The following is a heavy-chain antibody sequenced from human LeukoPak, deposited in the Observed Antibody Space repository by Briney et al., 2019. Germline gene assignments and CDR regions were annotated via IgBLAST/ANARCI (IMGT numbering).Heavy chain of an antibody. V-gene: IGHV4-39*07. CDR1: GGSISSSSYY. CDR3: ARERVATIGYYFDY. D-gene: IGHD5-24*01. Sequence: SETLSLTCTVSGGSISSSSYYWGWIRQPPGKGLEWIGRIYTSGSTNYNPSLKSRVTMSVDTSKNQFSLKLSSVTAADTAVYYCARERVATIGYYFDYWGQGTLVTVSS. J-gene: IGHJ4*02. CDR2: IYTSGST.